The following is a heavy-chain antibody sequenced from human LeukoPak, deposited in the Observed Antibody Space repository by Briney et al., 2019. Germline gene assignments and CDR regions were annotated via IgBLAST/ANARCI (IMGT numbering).Heavy chain of an antibody. CDR1: GGSFSGYY. J-gene: IGHJ6*03. CDR2: INHSGST. V-gene: IGHV4-34*01. Sequence: PSETLSLTCAVYGGSFSGYYWSWIRQPPGKGLEWIGEINHSGSTNYNPSLKSRVNISVDTSKKQFSLKLSSVTAAGTAVYYCARSSEGRYYYDSSGFSYYYYYMDVWGKGTTVTISS. CDR3: ARSSEGRYYYDSSGFSYYYYYMDV. D-gene: IGHD3-22*01.